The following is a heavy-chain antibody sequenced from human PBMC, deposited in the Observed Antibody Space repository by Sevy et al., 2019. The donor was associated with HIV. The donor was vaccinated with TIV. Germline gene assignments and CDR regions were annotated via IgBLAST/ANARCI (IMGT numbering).Heavy chain of an antibody. CDR2: IYYNGHI. V-gene: IGHV4-59*08. CDR3: AGENAWGRGYS. J-gene: IGHJ4*02. Sequence: LTCTVSGGSVTSLYWNWIRQPPGKGLEWIANIYYNGHINYNPSLKSRVTLSLDTSKNQFSLRLSSVTAADTAMYYCAGENAWGRGYSWGQGNLVTVSS. D-gene: IGHD1-26*01. CDR1: GGSVTSLY.